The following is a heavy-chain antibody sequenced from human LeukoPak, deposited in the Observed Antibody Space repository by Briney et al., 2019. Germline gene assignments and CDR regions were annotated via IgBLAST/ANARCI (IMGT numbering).Heavy chain of an antibody. CDR3: ARDRAGGYDVFDY. D-gene: IGHD5-12*01. J-gene: IGHJ4*02. CDR1: GGTFSSYA. V-gene: IGHV1-69*13. Sequence: SVMVSCKASGGTFSSYAISWVRQAPGQGLEWMGGIIPIFGTANYAQKFQGRVTITADESTSTAYMELSSLRSEDTAVYYCARDRAGGYDVFDYWSQGTLVTVSS. CDR2: IIPIFGTA.